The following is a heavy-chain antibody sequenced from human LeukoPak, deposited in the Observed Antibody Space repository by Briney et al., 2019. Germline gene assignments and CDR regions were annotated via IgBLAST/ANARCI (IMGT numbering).Heavy chain of an antibody. CDR3: ANYGDYQYFDY. V-gene: IGHV3-23*01. CDR1: GFTFSSYA. D-gene: IGHD4-17*01. CDR2: IGVSGDT. J-gene: IGHJ4*02. Sequence: PGGSLRLSCAASGFTFSSYAMTWVRQAPGEGLEWVSSIGVSGDTNYADSVRGRFTISRDNSKNTLYLQMNSLKTDDTAVYYCANYGDYQYFDYWGQGTPVTVSS.